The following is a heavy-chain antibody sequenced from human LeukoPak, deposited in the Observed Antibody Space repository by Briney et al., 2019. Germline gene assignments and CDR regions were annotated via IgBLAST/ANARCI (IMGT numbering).Heavy chain of an antibody. V-gene: IGHV4-34*01. J-gene: IGHJ4*02. CDR1: GGSFSGYY. CDR3: ARSYYDILTGYYGQRFDY. Sequence: SETLSLTCAVYGGSFSGYYWSWIRQPPGKGLEWIGEINHSGSTNYNPSLKSRVTISVDTSKNQFSLKLSSVTAADTAVYYCARSYYDILTGYYGQRFDYWGQGTLVTVSS. D-gene: IGHD3-9*01. CDR2: INHSGST.